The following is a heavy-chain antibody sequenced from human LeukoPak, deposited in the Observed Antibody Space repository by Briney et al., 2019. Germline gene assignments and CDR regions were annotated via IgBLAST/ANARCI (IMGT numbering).Heavy chain of an antibody. D-gene: IGHD1-26*01. CDR2: IYYSGST. J-gene: IGHJ4*02. V-gene: IGHV4-59*08. CDR3: ARREWELHWPDY. CDR1: GGSISSYY. Sequence: SETLSLTCTVSGGSISSYYWSWVRQPPGKGLEWIGYIYYSGSTNYNPSLKSRVTISVDTSKNQFSLKLSSVTAADTAVYYCARREWELHWPDYWGQGTLVTVSS.